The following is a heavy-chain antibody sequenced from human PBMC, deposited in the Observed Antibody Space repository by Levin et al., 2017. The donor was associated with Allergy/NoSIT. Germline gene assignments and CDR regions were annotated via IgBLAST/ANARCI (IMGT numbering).Heavy chain of an antibody. Sequence: GESLKISCAASGFTFSSYWMSWVRQAPGKGLEWVANIKQDGSEKYYVDSVKGRFTISRDNAKNSLYLQMNSLRAEDTAVYYCARDRTVIDHAYYYYYMDVWGKGTTVTVSS. J-gene: IGHJ6*03. D-gene: IGHD3-16*02. CDR1: GFTFSSYW. V-gene: IGHV3-7*03. CDR2: IKQDGSEK. CDR3: ARDRTVIDHAYYYYYMDV.